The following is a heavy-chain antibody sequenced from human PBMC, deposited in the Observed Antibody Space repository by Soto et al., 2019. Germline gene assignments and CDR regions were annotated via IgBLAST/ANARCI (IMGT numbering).Heavy chain of an antibody. CDR3: AHGNGWLSDP. J-gene: IGHJ5*02. Sequence: QITLKESGPTLVKPTQTLTLTCTFSGFSLSASAVGVVWIRQPPGKPLEWLALIYWDDSKHYSSSLKNRLTITKDTSKTQVVLTLTNMDPVDTATYYCAHGNGWLSDPWGQGILVTVSS. CDR2: IYWDDSK. V-gene: IGHV2-5*02. CDR1: GFSLSASAVG. D-gene: IGHD6-19*01.